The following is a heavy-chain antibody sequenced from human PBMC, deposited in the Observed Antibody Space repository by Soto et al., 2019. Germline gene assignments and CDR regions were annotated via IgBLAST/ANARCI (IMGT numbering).Heavy chain of an antibody. J-gene: IGHJ6*04. D-gene: IGHD1-7*01. CDR2: ISWNSGSI. Sequence: GGSLRLSCAASGFTFDDYAMHWVRQAPGKGLEWVSGISWNSGSIGYADSVKGRFTISRDNAKNSLYLQMNSLRAEDTALYYCAKEFRSGTSLRSSYGMDVWGKGTAGAVS. V-gene: IGHV3-9*01. CDR1: GFTFDDYA. CDR3: AKEFRSGTSLRSSYGMDV.